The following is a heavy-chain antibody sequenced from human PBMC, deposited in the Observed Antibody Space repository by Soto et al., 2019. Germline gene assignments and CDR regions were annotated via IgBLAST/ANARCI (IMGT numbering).Heavy chain of an antibody. D-gene: IGHD6-25*01. CDR1: GYSISSSNW. V-gene: IGHV4-28*01. J-gene: IGHJ4*02. CDR3: ARQRRDFDY. CDR2: IYYSGTT. Sequence: TXXTLSLPFAVSGYSISSSNWWGWIRQPPGKGLEWIGYIYYSGTTYYNPSLKSRVTISVDTSKNQFSLNMSSVTAADTAVYYCARQRRDFDYWGQGSLVTVSS.